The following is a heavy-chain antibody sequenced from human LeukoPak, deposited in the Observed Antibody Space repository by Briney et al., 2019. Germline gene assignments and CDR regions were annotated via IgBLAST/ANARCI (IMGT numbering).Heavy chain of an antibody. D-gene: IGHD1-1*01. V-gene: IGHV4-61*02. J-gene: IGHJ6*03. Sequence: TLSLTCTVSGGSISSGSYYWSWIRQPAGKGLEWVGRIYTSGSTNYNPSLKSRVTISVDTSKNQFSLKLSSVTAADTAVYYCARVHLQNYYYYYMDVWGKGTTVTVSS. CDR1: GGSISSGSYY. CDR2: IYTSGST. CDR3: ARVHLQNYYYYYMDV.